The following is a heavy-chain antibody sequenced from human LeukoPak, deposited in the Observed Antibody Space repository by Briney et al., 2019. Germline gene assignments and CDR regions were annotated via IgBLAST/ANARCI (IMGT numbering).Heavy chain of an antibody. Sequence: GGTLRLSCAASGFTFSSYGMSWVRQAPGKGLEWVSGINWNGGSTGYADSVKGRFTISRDNAKNSLYLQMNSLRAEDTALYYCARGGGVAAGFDYWGQGTLVTVSS. CDR1: GFTFSSYG. CDR3: ARGGGVAAGFDY. D-gene: IGHD6-13*01. CDR2: INWNGGST. V-gene: IGHV3-20*04. J-gene: IGHJ4*02.